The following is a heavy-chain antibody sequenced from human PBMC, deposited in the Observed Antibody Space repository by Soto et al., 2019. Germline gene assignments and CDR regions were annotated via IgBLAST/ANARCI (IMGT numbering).Heavy chain of an antibody. CDR2: IYYSGST. CDR1: GGSISSGGYY. D-gene: IGHD3-16*02. CDR3: AGTYTFGGVIHFDS. V-gene: IGHV4-31*03. J-gene: IGHJ4*02. Sequence: QVQLQESGPGLVKPSQTLSLTCTVSGGSISSGGYYWSWIRQHPGKGLEWIGYIYYSGSTYYNPSLKRRVTISVDTSKNQFSLKLSSVTAADTAVYYCAGTYTFGGVIHFDSWGQGTLVTVSS.